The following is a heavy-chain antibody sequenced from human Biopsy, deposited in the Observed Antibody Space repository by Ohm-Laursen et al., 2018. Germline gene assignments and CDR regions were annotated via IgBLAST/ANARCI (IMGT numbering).Heavy chain of an antibody. CDR3: VRGVDYYDPYHYYALDV. D-gene: IGHD3-22*01. J-gene: IGHJ6*02. CDR2: INHSGRT. Sequence: SQTLSLTCAVYGESFNGYYWSRIRQTPGKGLEWIGEINHSGRTNYNPSLKSRVTISVDTSKNQFSLKVRYVTAADTAVYYCVRGVDYYDPYHYYALDVWGQGTTVTVSS. CDR1: GESFNGYY. V-gene: IGHV4-34*01.